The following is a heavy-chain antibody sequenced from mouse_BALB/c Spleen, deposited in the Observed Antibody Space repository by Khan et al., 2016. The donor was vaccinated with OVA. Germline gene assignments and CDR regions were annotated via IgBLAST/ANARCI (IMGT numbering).Heavy chain of an antibody. Sequence: VQLKQSGPELVKPGASVKISCKASGYSFTGYFMNWVMQSHGKSLEWIGRINPHIGETFYNQKFKGKATLTVDESTSEAHMELRSLESEDSAVYYCARKNGSDFDYWGQGTTLTVSS. D-gene: IGHD1-1*01. CDR3: ARKNGSDFDY. J-gene: IGHJ2*01. CDR2: INPHIGET. CDR1: GYSFTGYF. V-gene: IGHV1-20*02.